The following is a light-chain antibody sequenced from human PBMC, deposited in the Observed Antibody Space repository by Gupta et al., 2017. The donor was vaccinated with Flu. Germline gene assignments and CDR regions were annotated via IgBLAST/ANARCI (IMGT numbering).Light chain of an antibody. Sequence: QSALTQPDSVSGSPGQSITISCTGTSSDVGGYNYVSWYQQRPGTAPKLMIYDVSNRPSGVSNRFSGSKSGNTASVTISGLQAEDETDYYFSSYTDTSTFYVFGTGTKVTVL. CDR2: DVS. V-gene: IGLV2-14*01. J-gene: IGLJ1*01. CDR3: SSYTDTSTFYV. CDR1: SSDVGGYNY.